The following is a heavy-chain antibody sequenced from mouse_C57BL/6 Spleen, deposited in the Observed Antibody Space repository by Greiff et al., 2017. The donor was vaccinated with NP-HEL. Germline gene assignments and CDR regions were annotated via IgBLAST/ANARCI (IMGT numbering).Heavy chain of an antibody. CDR1: GYSFTDYN. CDR3: ARRDYYYGSRGDFDV. V-gene: IGHV1-39*01. J-gene: IGHJ1*03. Sequence: EVQLQQSGPELVKPGASVKISCKASGYSFTDYNMNWVKQSNGKSLEWIGIINPNYGTTSYNPKFKGTATLTVDQSSSTAYRQLNSLTSKDSAVYYCARRDYYYGSRGDFDVWGTGTTVTVSS. D-gene: IGHD1-1*01. CDR2: INPNYGTT.